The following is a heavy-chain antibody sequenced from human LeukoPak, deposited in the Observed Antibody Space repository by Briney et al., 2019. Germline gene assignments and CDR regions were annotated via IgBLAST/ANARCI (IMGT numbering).Heavy chain of an antibody. V-gene: IGHV4-38-2*02. CDR2: INHSGST. CDR1: GYSISSGYY. J-gene: IGHJ4*02. CDR3: ARGPGGYDYVWGSYRYFDY. D-gene: IGHD3-16*02. Sequence: SETLSLTCTVSGYSISSGYYWSWIRQPPGKGLEWIGEINHSGSTNYNPSLKSRVTISVDTSKNQFSLKLSSVTAADTAVYYCARGPGGYDYVWGSYRYFDYWGQGTLVTVSS.